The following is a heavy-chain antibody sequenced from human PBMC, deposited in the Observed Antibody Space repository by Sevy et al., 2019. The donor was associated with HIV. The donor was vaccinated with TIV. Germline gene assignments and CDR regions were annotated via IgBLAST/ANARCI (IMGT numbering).Heavy chain of an antibody. D-gene: IGHD4-17*01. CDR2: ISSSGSTI. CDR3: ARAHDYGDYDDAFDI. J-gene: IGHJ3*02. CDR1: GFTFSDYY. Sequence: GGSLRLSCAASGFTFSDYYMSWIRQAPGKGLEWVSYISSSGSTIYYADSVKGRFTISRDNAKNSLYLQMNSLRAEDTAVYYCARAHDYGDYDDAFDIWGQGTMVTVSS. V-gene: IGHV3-11*01.